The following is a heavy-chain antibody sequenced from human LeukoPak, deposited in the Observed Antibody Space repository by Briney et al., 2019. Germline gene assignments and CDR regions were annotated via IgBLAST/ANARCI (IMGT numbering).Heavy chain of an antibody. CDR3: ARGGRYFDWLLPFDY. J-gene: IGHJ4*02. CDR1: GGTFSSYA. CDR2: IIPIFDTA. V-gene: IGHV1-69*01. D-gene: IGHD3-9*01. Sequence: SVKVSCKASGGTFSSYAISWVRQAPGQGLEWMGGIIPIFDTANYAQKFQGRVTITADESTSTAYMELSSLRSEDTAVYYCARGGRYFDWLLPFDYWGQGTLVTVSS.